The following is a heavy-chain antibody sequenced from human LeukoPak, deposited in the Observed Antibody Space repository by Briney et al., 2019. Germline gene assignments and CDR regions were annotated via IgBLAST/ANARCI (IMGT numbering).Heavy chain of an antibody. CDR3: AKGVSLLWFGE. V-gene: IGHV3-23*01. CDR1: GFTFSSYG. CDR2: ISGSGGST. Sequence: GGTLRFSCAASGFTFSSYGMSWVRQAPGKGLEWVSAISGSGGSTYYADSVKGRFTISRDNSKNTLYLQMNSLRAEDTAVYYCAKGVSLLWFGEGGQGTLVTVSS. J-gene: IGHJ4*02. D-gene: IGHD3-10*01.